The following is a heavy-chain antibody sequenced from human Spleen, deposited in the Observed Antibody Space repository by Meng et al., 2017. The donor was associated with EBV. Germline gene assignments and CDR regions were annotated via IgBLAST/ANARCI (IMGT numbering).Heavy chain of an antibody. CDR3: ARPFPSWQSPRLDPFGA. V-gene: IGHV4-39*01. J-gene: IGHJ5*02. CDR1: GDSVSSGSYY. CDR2: VHYTGST. D-gene: IGHD6-19*01. Sequence: QVQLQESGPGLVKPSETLSLTCTVSGDSVSSGSYYWTWIRQPPGRGLEWIGSVHYTGSTYYSPSLKSRVTVSVDTSKNQFSLRLTSVTAADTAVYYCARPFPSWQSPRLDPFGAWGQGTLVTVSS.